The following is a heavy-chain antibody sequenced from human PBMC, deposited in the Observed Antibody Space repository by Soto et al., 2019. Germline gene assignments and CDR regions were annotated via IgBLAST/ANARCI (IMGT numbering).Heavy chain of an antibody. CDR3: ARGQWIFGVVTIPEYPFDP. D-gene: IGHD3-3*01. CDR1: GYTFTSYA. Sequence: ASVKVSCKASGYTFTSYAMHWVRQAPGQRLEWMGWINAGNGNTKYSQKFQGRVTITRDTSASTAYMELSSLRSEDTAVYYCARGQWIFGVVTIPEYPFDPWGQGTLVTVSS. J-gene: IGHJ5*02. V-gene: IGHV1-3*01. CDR2: INAGNGNT.